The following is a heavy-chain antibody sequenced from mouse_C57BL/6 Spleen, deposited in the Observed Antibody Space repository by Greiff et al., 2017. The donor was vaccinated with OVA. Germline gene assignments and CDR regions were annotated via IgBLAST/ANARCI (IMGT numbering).Heavy chain of an antibody. Sequence: VQLQQSGPELVKPGASVKISCKASGYTFTDYYMNWVKQSHGKSLEWIGDINPNNGGTSYNQKFKGKATLTVDKSSSTAYMELRSLTSEDSAVYYCASRVEAYWGQGTLVTVSA. CDR3: ASRVEAY. J-gene: IGHJ3*01. CDR1: GYTFTDYY. V-gene: IGHV1-26*01. CDR2: INPNNGGT. D-gene: IGHD1-1*01.